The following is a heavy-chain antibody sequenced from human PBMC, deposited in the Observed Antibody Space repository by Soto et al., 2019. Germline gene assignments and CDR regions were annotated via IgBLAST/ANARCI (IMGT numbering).Heavy chain of an antibody. CDR2: ISGDGNIT. Sequence: EVQLVESGGGLVQPGGCLRLSCAASGFTLRSYWMHWVRQVSGKGLVWVSRISGDGNITTYADSVKGRITISRDNANNTLYLQMSDLSAEDTALYYCVRGVATHGRSFDYWGQGTQVTVSS. V-gene: IGHV3-74*01. D-gene: IGHD5-12*01. J-gene: IGHJ4*02. CDR3: VRGVATHGRSFDY. CDR1: GFTLRSYW.